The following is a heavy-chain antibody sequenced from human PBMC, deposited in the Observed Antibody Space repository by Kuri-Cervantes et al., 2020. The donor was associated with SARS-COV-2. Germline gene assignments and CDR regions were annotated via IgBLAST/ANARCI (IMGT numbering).Heavy chain of an antibody. CDR2: IHPSDGAT. D-gene: IGHD3-22*01. CDR3: ARSYFYDSSGYVMDY. CDR1: GYTFTAYY. Sequence: ASVKVSCKTSGYTFTAYYVHWVRQAPGQGLEWMGRIHPSDGATNSAQKFQGRVTTTRDTSISTAYMELSRLRSDDTAVYYCARSYFYDSSGYVMDYWGQGTLVTVSS. V-gene: IGHV1-2*06. J-gene: IGHJ4*02.